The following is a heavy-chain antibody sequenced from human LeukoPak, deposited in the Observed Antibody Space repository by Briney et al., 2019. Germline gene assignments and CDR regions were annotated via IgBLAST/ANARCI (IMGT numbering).Heavy chain of an antibody. CDR1: GYSFTSYW. J-gene: IGHJ6*02. Sequence: GESLKISCTGSGYSFTSYWIGWVRQMPGKGLGWMGIIFPGDSQVRYSPSFQGRVTISADKSISPAYLQWSSLKASDTAIYYCARQKGMLRFGELSSNDYYYYGMDVWGQGTTVTVSS. CDR3: ARQKGMLRFGELSSNDYYYYGMDV. V-gene: IGHV5-51*01. D-gene: IGHD3-10*01. CDR2: IFPGDSQV.